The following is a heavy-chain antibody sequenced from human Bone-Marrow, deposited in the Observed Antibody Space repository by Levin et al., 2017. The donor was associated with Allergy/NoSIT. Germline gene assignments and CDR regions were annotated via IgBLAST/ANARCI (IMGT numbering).Heavy chain of an antibody. J-gene: IGHJ4*02. D-gene: IGHD1-7*01. CDR3: ARGWASGTYSAPFDF. Sequence: ASETLSLTCGVSGGSLRGFYWSWFRQSPGKGLEWIGDISQFGYTKYNPSLKSRVSMSVDTSKIQFSLRLNSVTAADTALYFCARGWASGTYSAPFDFWRQGTLVTVSS. CDR2: ISQFGYT. CDR1: GGSLRGFY. V-gene: IGHV4-34*01.